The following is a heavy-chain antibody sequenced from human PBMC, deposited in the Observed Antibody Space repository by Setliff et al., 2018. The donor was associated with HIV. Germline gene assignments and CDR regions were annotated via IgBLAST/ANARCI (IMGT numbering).Heavy chain of an antibody. Sequence: PSETLSLTCTVSGGSLSRNFWSWIRQTPGKGLEWIASIYYSGSTYYAPSLKSRVTISVDTSKNQFSLKLTSVTAADTAVYFCARVVPREVAPGGFDIWGQGTMVTVSS. CDR2: IYYSGST. CDR1: GGSLSRNF. V-gene: IGHV4-59*08. J-gene: IGHJ3*02. CDR3: ARVVPREVAPGGFDI. D-gene: IGHD5-12*01.